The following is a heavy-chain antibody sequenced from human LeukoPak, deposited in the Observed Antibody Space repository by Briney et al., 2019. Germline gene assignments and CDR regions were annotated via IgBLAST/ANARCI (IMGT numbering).Heavy chain of an antibody. V-gene: IGHV4-39*01. J-gene: IGHJ4*02. CDR2: IYYSGST. CDR1: GGSVSSSRYY. D-gene: IGHD3-22*01. Sequence: SETLSLTCTVSGGSVSSSRYYWGWIRQPPGQGLEWIGSIYYSGSTYNNPSLKSRVTISIDTSKNQFSLKVSSVTAADTAVYYCARGKTYHYDSSGYYYFDYWGQGTLVTVSS. CDR3: ARGKTYHYDSSGYYYFDY.